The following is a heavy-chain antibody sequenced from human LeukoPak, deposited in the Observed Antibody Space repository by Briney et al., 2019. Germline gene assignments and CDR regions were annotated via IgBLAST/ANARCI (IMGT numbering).Heavy chain of an antibody. Sequence: SETLSLTCTVSGGSISSYYWSWIRQPPGKGLEWIGYIYYSGSTNYNPSLKSRVTISVDTSKNQFSLKLSSVTAADTAVYYCASSPTPPVTTEFDYWGQGTLVTVSS. CDR3: ASSPTPPVTTEFDY. V-gene: IGHV4-59*01. D-gene: IGHD4-17*01. CDR2: IYYSGST. J-gene: IGHJ4*02. CDR1: GGSISSYY.